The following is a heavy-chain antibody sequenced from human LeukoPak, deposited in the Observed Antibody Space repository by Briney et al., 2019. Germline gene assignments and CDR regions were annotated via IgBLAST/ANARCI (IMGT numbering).Heavy chain of an antibody. J-gene: IGHJ4*02. V-gene: IGHV4-31*03. CDR1: SGSISSGSYY. CDR2: TSYSGTT. CDR3: AKGRPAAGQYYFDY. Sequence: SQTLSLTCTVSSGSISSGSYYWSWIRQLSGKGLEWIGSTSYSGTTYYNPSLKSRVTISLDTSKNQFSLKLTSVSAADTAVYYCAKGRPAAGQYYFDYWGQGTLVTVSS. D-gene: IGHD6-13*01.